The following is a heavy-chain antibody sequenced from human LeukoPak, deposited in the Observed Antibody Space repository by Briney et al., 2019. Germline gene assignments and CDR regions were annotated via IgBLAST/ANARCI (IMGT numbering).Heavy chain of an antibody. Sequence: SVKVSCKASGGTFSSYAISWVRQAPGQGPEWMGGIIPIFGTANYAQKFQGRVTITADKSTSTAYMELSSLRSEDTAVYYCARSSYSSSWYPDAFDIWGQGTMVTVSS. CDR1: GGTFSSYA. V-gene: IGHV1-69*06. J-gene: IGHJ3*02. D-gene: IGHD6-13*01. CDR3: ARSSYSSSWYPDAFDI. CDR2: IIPIFGTA.